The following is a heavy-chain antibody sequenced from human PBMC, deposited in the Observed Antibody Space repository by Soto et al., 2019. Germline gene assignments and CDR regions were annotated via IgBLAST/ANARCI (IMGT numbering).Heavy chain of an antibody. D-gene: IGHD2-15*01. Sequence: GASVKVSCKASGYTFTSYYMHWVRQAPGQGLEWMGIINPSGGSTSYAQKFQGRVTMTRDTSTSTVYMELSSLRSEDTAVYYCAREGGGSCHGCYNWFDPWGQGTLVTVSS. V-gene: IGHV1-46*01. J-gene: IGHJ5*02. CDR2: INPSGGST. CDR1: GYTFTSYY. CDR3: AREGGGSCHGCYNWFDP.